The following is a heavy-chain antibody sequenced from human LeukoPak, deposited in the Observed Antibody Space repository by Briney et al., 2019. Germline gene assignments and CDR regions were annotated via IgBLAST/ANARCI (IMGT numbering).Heavy chain of an antibody. Sequence: SETLSLTCTVSDSITSTSYSWAWIRQPPGKGLQWIASIFHSGTTYFNPSLKSRVTLSIDTSRSQYSLQLASVTAADTALYYCARLGGYSYGARIFDYWGQGIRVAVSS. D-gene: IGHD5-18*01. V-gene: IGHV4-39*01. CDR1: DSITSTSYS. CDR3: ARLGGYSYGARIFDY. J-gene: IGHJ4*02. CDR2: IFHSGTT.